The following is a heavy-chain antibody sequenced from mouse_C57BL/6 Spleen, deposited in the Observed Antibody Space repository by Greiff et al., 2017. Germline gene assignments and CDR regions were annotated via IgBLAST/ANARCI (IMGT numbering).Heavy chain of an antibody. Sequence: VQLQQSGAELVKPGASVKIFCKASGYAFRSYWMNWVKQRPGKGLEWIGQIYPGDGDTNHNGKFKGKATLTADKSSSTAYMQLSSLTSEDSAVYFCASGDYLNFAYWGQGTLVTVSA. CDR3: ASGDYLNFAY. D-gene: IGHD2-4*01. CDR1: GYAFRSYW. CDR2: IYPGDGDT. V-gene: IGHV1-80*01. J-gene: IGHJ3*01.